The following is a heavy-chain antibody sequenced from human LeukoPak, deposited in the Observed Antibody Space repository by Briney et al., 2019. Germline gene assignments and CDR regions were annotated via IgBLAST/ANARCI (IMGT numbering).Heavy chain of an antibody. CDR1: GDSFSSNSAA. CDR3: ARARYYGSGPSNWFDP. CDR2: TYYRSKWYN. Sequence: SQTLSLTCAISGDSFSSNSAAWNWISQSPSRDLEWLGRTYYRSKWYNDYAVSVKSRTTINPDTSKNQFSLQLNSVTPEDTAVYYCARARYYGSGPSNWFDPWGQGTLVTVSS. V-gene: IGHV6-1*01. D-gene: IGHD3-10*01. J-gene: IGHJ5*02.